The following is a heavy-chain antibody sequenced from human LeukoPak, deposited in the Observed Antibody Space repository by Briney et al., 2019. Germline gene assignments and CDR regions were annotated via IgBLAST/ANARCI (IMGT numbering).Heavy chain of an antibody. CDR1: GFTFSSYS. CDR2: ISSSSSYI. CDR3: VTDVGRSVDTPMTYYYGLDV. Sequence: GGSLRLSCAASGFTFSSYSMNWVRQAPGKGLEWVSSISSSSSYIYYADSVKGRFTISRDNAKNSLYLQMNGLKTADTAVYYCVTDVGRSVDTPMTYYYGLDVWGQGTTVTVSS. D-gene: IGHD5-18*01. V-gene: IGHV3-21*03. J-gene: IGHJ6*02.